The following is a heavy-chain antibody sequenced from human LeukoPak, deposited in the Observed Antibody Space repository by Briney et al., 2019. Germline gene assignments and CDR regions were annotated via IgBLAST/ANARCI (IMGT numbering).Heavy chain of an antibody. V-gene: IGHV3-53*01. CDR1: GFTFSSYS. CDR2: IYSGGST. D-gene: IGHD3-22*01. J-gene: IGHJ4*02. CDR3: ARTQDSNYFDY. Sequence: PGGSLRLSCAASGFTFSSYSMNWVRQAPGKGLEWVSVIYSGGSTYYADSVKGRFTISRDNSKNTVYLQMNSLRAEDTAVYYCARTQDSNYFDYWGQGTLVTVSS.